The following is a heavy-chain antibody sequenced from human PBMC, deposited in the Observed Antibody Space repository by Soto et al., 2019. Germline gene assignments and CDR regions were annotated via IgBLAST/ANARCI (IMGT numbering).Heavy chain of an antibody. CDR1: GGTLSSYG. J-gene: IGHJ4*02. CDR2: VIPMFGIT. V-gene: IGHV1-69*14. D-gene: IGHD2-15*01. Sequence: QVQLVQSGAEVKKPGSSVKVSCNVSGGTLSSYGFNWVRQAPGQGLEWMGGVIPMFGITNQMQKFQDRSTISVYTYTNTPYMELRSLGAEDRVIYSCARDRGYGVGNWGQGTLLNVSP. CDR3: ARDRGYGVGN.